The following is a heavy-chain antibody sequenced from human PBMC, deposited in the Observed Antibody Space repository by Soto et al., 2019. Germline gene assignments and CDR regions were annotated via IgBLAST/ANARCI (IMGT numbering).Heavy chain of an antibody. Sequence: QVQLVQSGAEVKKPGSSVKVSCKASGGTFSSDSFSWVRQAPGQGLEWMGGIIPMFDTPIYAQKFQDRVTIPADESPSTAYMPLSSLRSGDTAVYYCARSGGLDRDFNYWGQGSLVTVSS. D-gene: IGHD2-15*01. V-gene: IGHV1-69*12. CDR3: ARSGGLDRDFNY. J-gene: IGHJ4*02. CDR1: GGTFSSDS. CDR2: IIPMFDTP.